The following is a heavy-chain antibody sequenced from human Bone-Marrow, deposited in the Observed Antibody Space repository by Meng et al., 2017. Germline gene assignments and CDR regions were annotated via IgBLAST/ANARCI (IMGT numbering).Heavy chain of an antibody. V-gene: IGHV4-34*01. Sequence: QVQLQPWGARLLTPSETLSLTCVVSGGSFSDYYWSWIRQPPGKGLEWIGEINHSGSTNYNPSLESRATISVDTSQNNLSLKLSSVTAADSAVYYCARGPTTMAHDFDYWGQGTLVTVSS. CDR2: INHSGST. CDR1: GGSFSDYY. CDR3: ARGPTTMAHDFDY. J-gene: IGHJ4*02. D-gene: IGHD4-11*01.